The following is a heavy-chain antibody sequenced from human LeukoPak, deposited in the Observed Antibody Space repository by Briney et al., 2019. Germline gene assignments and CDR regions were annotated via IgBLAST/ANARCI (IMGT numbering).Heavy chain of an antibody. Sequence: GGSLRLSCAASGFTFSSYSMNWVRQAPGKGLEWVSGMNGNGGRIYYADSVKGRFTISRDNAKNSLYLQMNSLRAEDTAVYYCASSPRQWLVPYYYYYMDVWGKGTTVTVSS. CDR3: ASSPRQWLVPYYYYYMDV. D-gene: IGHD6-19*01. CDR1: GFTFSSYS. J-gene: IGHJ6*03. CDR2: MNGNGGRI. V-gene: IGHV3-21*01.